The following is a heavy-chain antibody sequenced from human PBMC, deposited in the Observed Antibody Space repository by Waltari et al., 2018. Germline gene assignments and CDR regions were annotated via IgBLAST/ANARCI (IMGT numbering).Heavy chain of an antibody. CDR3: ARDRGRGMFLDS. CDR2: IHGRGRT. Sequence: QLQLQQSGPGLVKPSETLSLTCAVSGDSMTGGSWWSWVSQTPGKGLEWVGQIHGRGRTNYNPSLEGRVTISMDMSNNKFSLRVSSATAADTAVYYCARDRGRGMFLDSWGQGILVSVSP. V-gene: IGHV4-4*02. CDR1: GDSMTGGSW. D-gene: IGHD3-10*02. J-gene: IGHJ4*02.